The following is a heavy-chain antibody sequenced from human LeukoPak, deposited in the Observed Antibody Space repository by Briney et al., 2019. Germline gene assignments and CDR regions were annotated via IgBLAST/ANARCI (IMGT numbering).Heavy chain of an antibody. Sequence: GGSLRLSCTASGFTFSSYAMSWVRQAPGRGLEWVSAIGTSGETTYYANSVKGRFTISRDSFKNTLYLQMSSLRAEDTAVYYCVKDRLNYGSGDFDHWGQGTQVTVSS. V-gene: IGHV3-23*01. J-gene: IGHJ4*02. CDR3: VKDRLNYGSGDFDH. CDR2: IGTSGETT. D-gene: IGHD3-10*01. CDR1: GFTFSSYA.